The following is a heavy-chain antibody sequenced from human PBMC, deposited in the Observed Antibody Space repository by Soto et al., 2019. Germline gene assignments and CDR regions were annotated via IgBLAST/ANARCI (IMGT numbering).Heavy chain of an antibody. CDR3: ARSISSRWTPSADY. Sequence: GASVKVSCKASGYTFTSYGISWVRQAPGQGLEWMGWISAYNGNTNYAQKLQGRVTMTTDTSTSTAYMELRSLRSDDTAVYYCARSISSRWTPSADYWGQGTLVSVSS. D-gene: IGHD6-13*01. CDR1: GYTFTSYG. J-gene: IGHJ4*02. CDR2: ISAYNGNT. V-gene: IGHV1-18*01.